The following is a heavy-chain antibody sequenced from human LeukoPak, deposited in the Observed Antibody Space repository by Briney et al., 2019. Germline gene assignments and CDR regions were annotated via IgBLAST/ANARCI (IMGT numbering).Heavy chain of an antibody. CDR3: AKEGFCSGANCYPPS. CDR1: GFTVSSNY. Sequence: PGGSLRLSCAASGFTVSSNYMAWFRQPPGKGLQWVSMIYIGGNTYYADSVQGRLTISRDNYRNTVYLQMDSLTVEDTAVYYCAKEGFCSGANCYPPSWGQGTLVTVSS. D-gene: IGHD2-15*01. V-gene: IGHV3-53*01. J-gene: IGHJ5*02. CDR2: IYIGGNT.